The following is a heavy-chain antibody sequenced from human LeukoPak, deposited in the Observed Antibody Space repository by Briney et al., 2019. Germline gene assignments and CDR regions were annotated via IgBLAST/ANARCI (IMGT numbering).Heavy chain of an antibody. CDR2: ISSSGSTI. CDR1: GFTLSSYE. V-gene: IGHV3-48*03. D-gene: IGHD3-16*02. J-gene: IGHJ4*02. CDR3: ARDLRLSGDY. Sequence: GGSLRLSCAASGFTLSSYEMNWVRQAPGKGLEWVSYISSSGSTIYYADSMKGRFTISRDNAKNSLYLQMNSLRAEDTAVYYCARDLRLSGDYWGQGTLVTVSS.